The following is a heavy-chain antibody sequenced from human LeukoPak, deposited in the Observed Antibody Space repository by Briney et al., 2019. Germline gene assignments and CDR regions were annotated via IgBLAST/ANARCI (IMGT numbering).Heavy chain of an antibody. D-gene: IGHD3-9*01. CDR1: GFTFSSYG. J-gene: IGHJ5*02. CDR3: ARATGFDWLSPRNWFDP. Sequence: PGGSLRLSCAASGFTFSSYGMHWVRQAPGKGLEWVSFISGSGSTIFYADSVKGRFTISRDNAKNSLYLQMNSLRAEDTAVYFCARATGFDWLSPRNWFDPWGQGTLVTVSS. V-gene: IGHV3-48*04. CDR2: ISGSGSTI.